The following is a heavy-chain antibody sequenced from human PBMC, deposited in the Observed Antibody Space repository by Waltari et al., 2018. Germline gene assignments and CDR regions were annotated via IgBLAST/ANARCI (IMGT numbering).Heavy chain of an antibody. CDR3: ARVLSPIVGVNWFDP. V-gene: IGHV4-38-2*02. J-gene: IGHJ5*02. CDR1: GYSISSGYY. D-gene: IGHD3-10*01. Sequence: QVQLQESGPGLVKPSETLSLTCTVSGYSISSGYYWGWIRQPPGKGLEWIGSIYQSGSTYYTPSLKSRVTISVDTSKNQFSLKLSSVTAADTAVYYCARVLSPIVGVNWFDPWGQGTLVTVSS. CDR2: IYQSGST.